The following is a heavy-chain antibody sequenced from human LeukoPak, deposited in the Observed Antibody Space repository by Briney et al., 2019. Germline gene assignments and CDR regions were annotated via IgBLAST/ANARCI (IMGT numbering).Heavy chain of an antibody. D-gene: IGHD3-22*01. Sequence: PSQTLSPTCTVSGGSISSGGYYWSWIRQHPGTGLEWIGYIYYSGSTYYNPSLKSRVTISVDTSKNQFSLKLSSVTAADTAVYYCARVPYYDSSGYSTFDFDYWGQGTLVTVSS. J-gene: IGHJ4*02. V-gene: IGHV4-31*03. CDR1: GGSISSGGYY. CDR2: IYYSGST. CDR3: ARVPYYDSSGYSTFDFDY.